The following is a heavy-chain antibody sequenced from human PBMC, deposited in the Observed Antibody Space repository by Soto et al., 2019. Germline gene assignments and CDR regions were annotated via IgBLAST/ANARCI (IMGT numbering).Heavy chain of an antibody. J-gene: IGHJ4*02. D-gene: IGHD6-6*01. CDR3: ARGSSSSGPCDY. V-gene: IGHV3-33*01. Sequence: GGSLRLSCAASGFTFSSYAIHWVRQVPGKGLXWVXXXXYXGXNXXXXXSVKGRFTISRDNSKNTLYLKMDSLRAEDTAVYYCARGSSSSGPCDYWGQGALVTVSS. CDR2: XXYXGXNX. CDR1: GFTFSSYA.